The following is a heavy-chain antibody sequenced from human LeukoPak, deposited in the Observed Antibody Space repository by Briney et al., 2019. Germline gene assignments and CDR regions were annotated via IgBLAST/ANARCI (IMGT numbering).Heavy chain of an antibody. Sequence: PGGSLRLSCAASGFTFSSYGMPWVRQAPGKGLEWVAVIWYDGSNKYYADSVKGRFTISRDNSKNTLYLQMNSLRAEDTAVYYCARPAYSSFRDDAFDIWGQGTMVTVSS. V-gene: IGHV3-33*01. J-gene: IGHJ3*02. CDR3: ARPAYSSFRDDAFDI. CDR2: IWYDGSNK. CDR1: GFTFSSYG. D-gene: IGHD6-6*01.